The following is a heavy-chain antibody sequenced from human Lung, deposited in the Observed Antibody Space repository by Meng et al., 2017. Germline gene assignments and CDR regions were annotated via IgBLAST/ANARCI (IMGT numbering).Heavy chain of an antibody. V-gene: IGHV1-69*05. CDR3: ARDEVNTWHMYYDMDV. Sequence: SVKVSCKASGGTFSNYAISWVRQAPGHGREWMGGIIPIFGTRGTTNYAQKFQGRFTVTTDEATSTVYMELSSLRSEDTALYYCARDEVNTWHMYYDMDVWGQGTTVTVSS. CDR2: IIPIFGTRGTT. CDR1: GGTFSNYA. J-gene: IGHJ6*02.